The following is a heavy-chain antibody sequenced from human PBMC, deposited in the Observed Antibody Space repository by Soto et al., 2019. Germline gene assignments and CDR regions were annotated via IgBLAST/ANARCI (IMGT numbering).Heavy chain of an antibody. V-gene: IGHV3-15*07. D-gene: IGHD2-15*01. CDR2: IKSKTDGGTT. Sequence: GSLRISCAASRFTFSNACVNGARPTPVKWLEVVGRIKSKTDGGTTDYAAPVQGRFTISRDDSKNTLYLQMNSLKTEDTAVYYCTTDRGFLGYYYYGMDVWGQGTTVTVSS. J-gene: IGHJ6*02. CDR3: TTDRGFLGYYYYGMDV. CDR1: RFTFSNAC.